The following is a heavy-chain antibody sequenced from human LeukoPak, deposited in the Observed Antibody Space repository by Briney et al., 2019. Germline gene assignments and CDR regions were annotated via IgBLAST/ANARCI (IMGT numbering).Heavy chain of an antibody. J-gene: IGHJ3*02. CDR3: ARENIVVVTAIRDAFDI. Sequence: GGSLRLSCAASGXTFSSYSVNWVRQAPGKGLEWVSYISSGSSTIYYADSVKGRFTISRDNAKNSLCMQMNSLRDEDTAVYYCARENIVVVTAIRDAFDIWGQGTMVTVSS. CDR2: ISSGSSTI. D-gene: IGHD2-21*02. CDR1: GXTFSSYS. V-gene: IGHV3-48*02.